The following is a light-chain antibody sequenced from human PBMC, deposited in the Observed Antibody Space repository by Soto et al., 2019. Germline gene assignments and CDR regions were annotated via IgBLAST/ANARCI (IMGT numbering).Light chain of an antibody. CDR3: QQYDNWPLT. Sequence: PGERATLSCRASQSISNNLAWYQRNPGQAPRLLIYGASTRATGIPARFSGSGSGTELTLTISSLQSEDFAVYFCQQYDNWPLTFGGGTKVDIK. CDR1: QSISNN. V-gene: IGKV3-15*01. J-gene: IGKJ4*01. CDR2: GAS.